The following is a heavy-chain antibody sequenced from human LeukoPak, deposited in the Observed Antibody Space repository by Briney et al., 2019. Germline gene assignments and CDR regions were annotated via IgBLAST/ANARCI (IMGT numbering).Heavy chain of an antibody. V-gene: IGHV3-23*01. J-gene: IGHJ4*02. Sequence: GGSLRLSCAASGFTFSSYAMSWVRQAPGKGLEWVSAISGSGGSTYYADSVKGRFTIARDNSKNTLYLQMNSLRAEDTAVYHRAKGALGYCSGGSCYFDYWGQGILVTVSS. CDR3: AKGALGYCSGGSCYFDY. CDR2: ISGSGGST. CDR1: GFTFSSYA. D-gene: IGHD2-15*01.